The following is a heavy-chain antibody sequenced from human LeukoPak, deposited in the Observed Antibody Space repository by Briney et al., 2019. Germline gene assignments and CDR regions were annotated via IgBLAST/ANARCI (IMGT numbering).Heavy chain of an antibody. CDR1: GFTFSSYA. Sequence: GGSLRLSCAASGFTFSSYAMSWVRQAPGKGLEWVSAISGSGGSTYYADSVKGRFTISRDNSKNTLYLQMNSLRAEDTAVYYCAKGEVGCSYGEIDYWGQGTLVTVSS. D-gene: IGHD5-18*01. V-gene: IGHV3-23*01. CDR3: AKGEVGCSYGEIDY. J-gene: IGHJ4*02. CDR2: ISGSGGST.